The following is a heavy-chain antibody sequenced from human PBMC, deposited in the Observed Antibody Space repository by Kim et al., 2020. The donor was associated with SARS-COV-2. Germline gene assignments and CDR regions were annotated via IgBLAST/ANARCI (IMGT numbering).Heavy chain of an antibody. Sequence: SETLSLTCTVSGGSITGGDHYWSWIRQTPGKGLVWIGYINHMGNTYYSPTLSSRLSIIADTSKNLFSLNLSSVTAADTSVHYCARGLGQRSKHRYGPFD. J-gene: IGHJ4*01. CDR2: INHMGNT. CDR1: GGSITGGDHY. CDR3: ARGLGQRSKHRYGPFD. D-gene: IGHD3-16*02. V-gene: IGHV4-30-4*01.